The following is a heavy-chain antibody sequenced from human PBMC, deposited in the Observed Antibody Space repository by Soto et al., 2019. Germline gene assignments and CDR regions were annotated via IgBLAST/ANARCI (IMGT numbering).Heavy chain of an antibody. D-gene: IGHD1-26*01. CDR2: ISTYNGDT. V-gene: IGHV1-18*01. CDR1: GYTFTTSG. CDR3: ARQGSWPYYYYGLDV. J-gene: IGHJ6*02. Sequence: QVQLVQSGPEVRKPGASVKVSCEASGYTFTTSGISWVRQVPGQGREWMGWISTYNGDTNSAQNFQGRVLMTADTSAGTAYMELMSLKSDDTAVYYCARQGSWPYYYYGLDVWGQGTTVTVSS.